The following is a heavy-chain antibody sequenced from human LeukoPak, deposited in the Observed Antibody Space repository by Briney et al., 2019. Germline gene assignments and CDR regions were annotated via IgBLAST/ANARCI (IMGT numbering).Heavy chain of an antibody. D-gene: IGHD3-3*01. CDR2: IYPDDSDS. Sequence: GESLKISCKASGYSFDYYWIAWVRQMPGKGLEWMGIIYPDDSDSTYSPSFQGQVTISVDKSINTAYLQWSSLKASNTAIYYCARVGSVTNFGVVSYYFDYWGQGTPVTVSS. CDR1: GYSFDYYW. V-gene: IGHV5-51*01. CDR3: ARVGSVTNFGVVSYYFDY. J-gene: IGHJ4*02.